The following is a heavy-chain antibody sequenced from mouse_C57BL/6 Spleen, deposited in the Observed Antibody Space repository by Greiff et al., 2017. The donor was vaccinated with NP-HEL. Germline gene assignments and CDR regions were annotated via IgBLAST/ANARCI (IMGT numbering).Heavy chain of an antibody. CDR3: ARELGGSTFAY. J-gene: IGHJ3*01. V-gene: IGHV5-17*01. CDR1: GFTFSDYG. Sequence: EVKLMESGGGLVKPGGSLKLSCAASGFTFSDYGMHWVRQAPEKGLEWVAYISSGSSTIYYADTVKGRFTISRDNAKNTLFLQMTSLRSEDTAMYYCARELGGSTFAYWGQGTLVTVSA. D-gene: IGHD2-1*01. CDR2: ISSGSSTI.